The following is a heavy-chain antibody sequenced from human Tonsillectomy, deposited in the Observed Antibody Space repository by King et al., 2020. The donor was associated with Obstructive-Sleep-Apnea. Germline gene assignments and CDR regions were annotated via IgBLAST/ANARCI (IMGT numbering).Heavy chain of an antibody. D-gene: IGHD3-16*01. V-gene: IGHV1-2*02. CDR3: ASSRRFGDYYYYGMDV. CDR2: INPNSGGT. Sequence: VQLVESGAEVKKTGASVKVSCKASGYTFTGYDMHWVRQAPGQELEWMGWINPNSGGTNSAQNFQCRVTMTRDTSISTAYMELSRLRSDDTAVYYCASSRRFGDYYYYGMDVWGQGTTVTVSS. J-gene: IGHJ6*02. CDR1: GYTFTGYD.